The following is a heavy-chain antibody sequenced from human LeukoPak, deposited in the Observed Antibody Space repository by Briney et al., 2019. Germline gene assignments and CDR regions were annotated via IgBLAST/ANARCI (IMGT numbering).Heavy chain of an antibody. Sequence: ASVKVSCKASGGTLGSYAISWVRQAPGQGLEWMGRIIPILGIANYAQKFQGRVTITADKSTSTAYMELSSLRSEDTAVYYCARGQHDYGDYEFVDYWGQGTLVTVSS. V-gene: IGHV1-69*04. CDR2: IIPILGIA. CDR1: GGTLGSYA. CDR3: ARGQHDYGDYEFVDY. D-gene: IGHD4-17*01. J-gene: IGHJ4*02.